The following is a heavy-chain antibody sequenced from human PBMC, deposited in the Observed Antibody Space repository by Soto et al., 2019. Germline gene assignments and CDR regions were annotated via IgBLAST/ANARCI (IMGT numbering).Heavy chain of an antibody. CDR1: GFTFSSYG. D-gene: IGHD6-6*01. J-gene: IGHJ5*02. CDR3: ARDRALRGIAARLDP. CDR2: IWYDGSNK. V-gene: IGHV3-33*01. Sequence: GGSLRLSCAASGFTFSSYGMHWVRQAPGKGLEWVAVIWYDGSNKCYADSVKGRFTISRDNSKNTLYLQMNSLRAEDTAVYYCARDRALRGIAARLDPWGQGTLVTVSS.